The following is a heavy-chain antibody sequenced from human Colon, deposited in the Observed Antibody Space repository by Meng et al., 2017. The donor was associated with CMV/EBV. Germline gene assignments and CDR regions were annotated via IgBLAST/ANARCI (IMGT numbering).Heavy chain of an antibody. V-gene: IGHV3-15*01. CDR2: IKRQKDGETT. CDR1: GFSFSNAW. Sequence: SGFSFSNAWMSWDRQAAGKGLEWVGRIKRQKDGETTDYAAPVKGRFTISRHDSKNTVYLEMNTLRAEDTAVYYCASLLVVPASNYDYWGQGTLVTVSS. CDR3: ASLLVVPASNYDY. J-gene: IGHJ4*02. D-gene: IGHD2-2*01.